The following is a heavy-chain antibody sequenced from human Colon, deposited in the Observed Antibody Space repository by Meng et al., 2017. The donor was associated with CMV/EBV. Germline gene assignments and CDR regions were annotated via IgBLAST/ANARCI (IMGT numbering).Heavy chain of an antibody. V-gene: IGHV1-2*02. D-gene: IGHD6-13*01. J-gene: IGHJ4*02. CDR3: VRESWYFDF. CDR2: IYPQDGGT. CDR1: EDPFTANH. Sequence: QVQLVPSWNEVKKPGAPVKVSCQTSEDPFTANHLHWVRQAPGQGLEWMGWIYPQDGGTYFAQKFQDRVTLTRDTSITTAYMELSGLTSDDTAIYYCVRESWYFDFWGEGTLVTVSS.